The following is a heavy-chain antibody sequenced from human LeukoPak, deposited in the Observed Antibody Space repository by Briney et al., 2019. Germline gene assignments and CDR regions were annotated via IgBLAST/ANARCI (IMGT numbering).Heavy chain of an antibody. D-gene: IGHD3-16*02. J-gene: IGHJ4*02. V-gene: IGHV1-18*01. CDR2: ISAYNGNT. CDR3: ARSYYDYVWGSYRPFDY. Sequence: ASVKVSCKASGYTFTSYGISWVRQAPGQGLEWMGWISAYNGNTNYAQKLQGRVTMTTDTSTSTAYMELRSLRSDDTAVYYCARSYYDYVWGSYRPFDYWGQGTLATVSS. CDR1: GYTFTSYG.